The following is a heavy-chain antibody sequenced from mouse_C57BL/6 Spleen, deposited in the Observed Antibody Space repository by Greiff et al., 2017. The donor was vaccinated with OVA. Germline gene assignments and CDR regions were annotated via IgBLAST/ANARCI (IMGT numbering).Heavy chain of an antibody. D-gene: IGHD2-4*01. CDR3: AREPLRAGYYFDY. CDR2: IDPANGNT. Sequence: VQLQQSVAELVRPGASVKLSCTASGFTIKNTYMHWVKQRPEQGLEWIGRIDPANGNTKSAPKFQGKATLTAYTPSNTAYLQLSKLTSEDTAVYYCAREPLRAGYYFDYWGQGTTLTVSS. CDR1: GFTIKNTY. V-gene: IGHV14-3*01. J-gene: IGHJ2*01.